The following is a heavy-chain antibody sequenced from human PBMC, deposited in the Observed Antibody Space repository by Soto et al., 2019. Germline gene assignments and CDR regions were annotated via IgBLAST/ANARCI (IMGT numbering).Heavy chain of an antibody. J-gene: IGHJ3*02. CDR2: ISSSSSYI. CDR1: GFTFSSYS. CDR3: ARDCSSTSCYTDEAFDI. Sequence: GGALRLSCAASGFTFSSYSMNWVRQAPGKGLEWVSSISSSSSYIYYADSVKGRFTISRDNAKNSLYLQMNSLTAEDTAVYYCARDCSSTSCYTDEAFDIWGQGTMVTVSS. V-gene: IGHV3-21*01. D-gene: IGHD2-2*02.